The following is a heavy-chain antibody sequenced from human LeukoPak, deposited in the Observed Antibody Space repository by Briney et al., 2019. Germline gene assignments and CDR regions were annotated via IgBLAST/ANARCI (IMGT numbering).Heavy chain of an antibody. CDR3: ARGPDTDAFDI. V-gene: IGHV1-8*02. J-gene: IGHJ3*02. CDR1: GYTFTSYG. CDR2: MNPNSGNT. Sequence: ASVKVSCKASGYTFTSYGISWVRQATGQGLEWMGWMNPNSGNTGYAQKFQGRVTMTRNTSISTAYMELSSLRSEDTAVYYCARGPDTDAFDIWGQGTMVTVSS. D-gene: IGHD2-2*02.